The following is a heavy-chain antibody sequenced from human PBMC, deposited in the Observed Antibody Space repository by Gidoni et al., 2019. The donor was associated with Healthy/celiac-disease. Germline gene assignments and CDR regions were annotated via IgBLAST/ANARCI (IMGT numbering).Heavy chain of an antibody. V-gene: IGHV4-39*01. CDR2: IYYSGST. D-gene: IGHD1-26*01. Sequence: QLQLQASCPGLVKPSETLSLTCTVSGGSISSSSYYWVWIRQPPGKGLEWIRSIYYSGSTYYNPSLKSRVTISVETSKNQFSLKLSSVTAADTAVYYCASAPSGADAFDIWGQGTMVTVSS. CDR1: GGSISSSSYY. CDR3: ASAPSGADAFDI. J-gene: IGHJ3*02.